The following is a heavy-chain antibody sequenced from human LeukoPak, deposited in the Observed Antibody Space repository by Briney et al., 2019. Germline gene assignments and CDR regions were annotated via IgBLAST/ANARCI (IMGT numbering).Heavy chain of an antibody. Sequence: SETLSLTCTVSGGSISSYYWSWIRQPPGKGLEWIGYIYYSGSTNYNPSLKSRVTISVDTSKNQFSLKLSSVTAADTAVYYCATYIGDYGDYGYWGQGTLVTVSS. CDR2: IYYSGST. CDR1: GGSISSYY. V-gene: IGHV4-59*12. D-gene: IGHD4-17*01. CDR3: ATYIGDYGDYGY. J-gene: IGHJ4*02.